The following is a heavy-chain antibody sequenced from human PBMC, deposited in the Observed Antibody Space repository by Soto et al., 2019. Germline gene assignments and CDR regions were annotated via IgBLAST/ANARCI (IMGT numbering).Heavy chain of an antibody. J-gene: IGHJ4*02. CDR1: GYTFTSYG. CDR2: ISAYNGNT. V-gene: IGHV1-18*04. Sequence: RASVKVSCKASGYTFTSYGISWVRQAPGQGLEWMGWISAYNGNTNYAQKLQGRVTMTTDTSTSTAYMELRSLRSDDTAVYYCARGGRGQLLWFGESILGEFDYWGQGTLVTVSS. CDR3: ARGGRGQLLWFGESILGEFDY. D-gene: IGHD3-10*01.